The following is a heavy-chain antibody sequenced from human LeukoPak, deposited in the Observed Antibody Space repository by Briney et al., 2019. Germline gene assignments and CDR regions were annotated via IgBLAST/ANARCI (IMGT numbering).Heavy chain of an antibody. CDR3: SRDRYSNWFDP. V-gene: IGHV3-74*01. J-gene: IGHJ5*02. Sequence: GGSLRLPCAASGVTFSNYWMHWVRQAPGKGLVWVSRINSDGSSTSYADSVKGRFTISRDNAKNTLYLQMNSLRAEDAAVYYCSRDRYSNWFDPWGQGTLVTVSS. CDR2: INSDGSST. CDR1: GVTFSNYW. D-gene: IGHD1-26*01.